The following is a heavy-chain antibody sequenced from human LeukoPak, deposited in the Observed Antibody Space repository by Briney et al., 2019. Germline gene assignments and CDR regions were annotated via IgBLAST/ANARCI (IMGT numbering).Heavy chain of an antibody. CDR2: IYYSGST. J-gene: IGHJ4*02. Sequence: PSQTLSLTCTVSGGSISSGGYYWSWIRQHPGKGLEWIGYIYYSGSTNYNPSLKSRVTISVDTSKNQFSLKLSSVTAADTAVYYCARDARGYYDSPFDYWGQGTLVTVSS. D-gene: IGHD3-22*01. CDR1: GGSISSGGYY. V-gene: IGHV4-31*03. CDR3: ARDARGYYDSPFDY.